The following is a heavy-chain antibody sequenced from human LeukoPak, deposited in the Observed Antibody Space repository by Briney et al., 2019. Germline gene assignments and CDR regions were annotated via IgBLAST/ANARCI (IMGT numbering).Heavy chain of an antibody. CDR3: ARVFARGGEISGSYYYY. V-gene: IGHV1-69*05. CDR2: IISLFGTA. D-gene: IGHD1-26*01. Sequence: SVKVSCKASGGTFSTYAVNWVRQAPGQRLEWMGGIISLFGTANYAQKFQGRVMITTDESTSTAYMELSSLRSEDTAIYYCARVFARGGEISGSYYYYWGQGTLVTVSS. J-gene: IGHJ4*02. CDR1: GGTFSTYA.